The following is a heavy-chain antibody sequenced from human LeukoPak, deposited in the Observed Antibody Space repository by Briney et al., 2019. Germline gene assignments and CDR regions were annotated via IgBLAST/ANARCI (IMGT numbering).Heavy chain of an antibody. V-gene: IGHV3-30-3*01. CDR2: LSYDGSNK. CDR1: GFTFNSYA. D-gene: IGHD3-10*01. J-gene: IGHJ4*02. CDR3: ARDQTKYGSGNNFDY. Sequence: GSLRLSCAASGFTFNSYAMHWIRQAPGKGLEWVAVLSYDGSNKYYANSVQGRFTISRDNFKNTLYLQMSSLRADDTAVYYCARDQTKYGSGNNFDYWGQGTLVTVSS.